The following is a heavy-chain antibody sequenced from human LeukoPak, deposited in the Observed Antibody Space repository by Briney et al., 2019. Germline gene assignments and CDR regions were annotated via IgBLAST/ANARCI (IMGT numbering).Heavy chain of an antibody. V-gene: IGHV4-34*01. Sequence: SETLSLTCAVYGGSFSGYYWSWIRQPPGKGLEWTGEINHSGSTNYNPSLKSRVTISVDTSKNQFSLKLSSVTAADTAVYYCARGRGYYHYYYMDVWGKGTTVTVSS. CDR3: ARGRGYYHYYYMDV. CDR1: GGSFSGYY. J-gene: IGHJ6*03. CDR2: INHSGST. D-gene: IGHD3-3*01.